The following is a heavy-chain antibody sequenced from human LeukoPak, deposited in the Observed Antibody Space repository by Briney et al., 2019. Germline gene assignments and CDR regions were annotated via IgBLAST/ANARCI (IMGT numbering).Heavy chain of an antibody. CDR1: GFTFSSYG. D-gene: IGHD3-22*01. V-gene: IGHV3-30*02. J-gene: IGHJ6*03. Sequence: PGRSLRLSCAASGFTFSSYGMHWVRQAPGKGLEWVAFIRYDGSNKYYADSVKGRFTISRDNSKNTLYLQMNSLRAEDTAVYYCAKIGPNRYDSSGPYYYYMDVWGKGTTVTVSS. CDR3: AKIGPNRYDSSGPYYYYMDV. CDR2: IRYDGSNK.